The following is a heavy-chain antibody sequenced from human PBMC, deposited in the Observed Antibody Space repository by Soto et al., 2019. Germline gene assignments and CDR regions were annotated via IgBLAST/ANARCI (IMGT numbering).Heavy chain of an antibody. CDR1: GFTFSDFD. V-gene: IGHV3-33*01. Sequence: QIQLVESGGGVVQPGRSLRLSCAASGFTFSDFDMHWVRQAPGKGLEWVAVIWYDGSNKYYVDSVKGRFTISRDNSKNTLYVQMNSLRAEDTAMYYCAREAAGSDAFDIWGQGTMVTVSS. D-gene: IGHD6-25*01. CDR3: AREAAGSDAFDI. J-gene: IGHJ3*02. CDR2: IWYDGSNK.